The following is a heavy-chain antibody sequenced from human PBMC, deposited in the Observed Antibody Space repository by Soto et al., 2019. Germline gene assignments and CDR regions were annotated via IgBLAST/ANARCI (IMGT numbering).Heavy chain of an antibody. D-gene: IGHD1-1*01. CDR2: LIPIYDAP. Sequence: SVKVSCKTSGFTFNVYGIHWVREAPGQGLEWVGGLIPIYDAPYYAQKFQGRVTISADKSTTTVHLELSSLKSDDTAVYFCARVREPHLDHYGLDVWGQGTTVTVSS. J-gene: IGHJ6*02. V-gene: IGHV1-69*06. CDR1: GFTFNVYG. CDR3: ARVREPHLDHYGLDV.